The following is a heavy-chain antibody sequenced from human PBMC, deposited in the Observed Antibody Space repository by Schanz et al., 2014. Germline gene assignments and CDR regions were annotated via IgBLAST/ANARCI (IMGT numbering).Heavy chain of an antibody. CDR1: GFTFSSYG. J-gene: IGHJ6*01. D-gene: IGHD1-1*01. Sequence: QVQLVESGGGVVQPGRSLRLSCAASGFTFSSYGMHWVRQSPGKGLEWVALISYDGSNKYYAESVKGRFTISRDNPKNTLYLQMKSLRVEDTAVYYCVKDPDKYNWNDVEGMDVWGPGTTVTVSS. CDR2: ISYDGSNK. CDR3: VKDPDKYNWNDVEGMDV. V-gene: IGHV3-30*18.